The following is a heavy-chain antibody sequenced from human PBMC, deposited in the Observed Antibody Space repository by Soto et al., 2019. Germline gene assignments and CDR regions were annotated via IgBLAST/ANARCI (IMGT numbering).Heavy chain of an antibody. CDR2: IYYSGST. CDR1: GGSISSSSYY. Sequence: SETLSLTCTVSGGSISSSSYYWGWIRQPPGKGLEWIGSIYYSGSTYYNTSLKSRVTISVDTSKNQFSLKLSSVTAADTAVYYCARHFVAVVIKGWGYWGQGTLVTVSS. V-gene: IGHV4-39*01. J-gene: IGHJ4*02. CDR3: ARHFVAVVIKGWGY. D-gene: IGHD3-22*01.